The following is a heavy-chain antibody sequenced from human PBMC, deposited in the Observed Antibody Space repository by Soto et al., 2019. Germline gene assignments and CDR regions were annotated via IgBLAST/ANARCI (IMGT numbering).Heavy chain of an antibody. V-gene: IGHV3-23*01. J-gene: IGHJ4*02. CDR2: ISGSGGST. Sequence: GGSLRLSCAASGFTFSSYAMSWVRQAPGKGLEWVSAISGSGGSTYYADSVKGRFTISRDNSKNTLYLQMNSLRAEDTAVYYYANSHVGDIVVVPAAIWEGDYWGQGTLVTVSS. CDR1: GFTFSSYA. CDR3: ANSHVGDIVVVPAAIWEGDY. D-gene: IGHD2-2*02.